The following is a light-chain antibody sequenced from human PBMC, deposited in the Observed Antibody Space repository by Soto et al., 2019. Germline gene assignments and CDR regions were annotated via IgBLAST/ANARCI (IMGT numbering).Light chain of an antibody. CDR2: DAA. CDR3: QQYNNWPLT. V-gene: IGKV3-15*01. CDR1: RGIKSN. Sequence: VVLTQSPDTLSVSPGERATLSCRASRGIKSNLAWYQQRPGQAPRLLIYDAATRATGVPARFSGSGSGTEFTLTISSLQSEDFAVYYCQQYNNWPLTFGQGTRLEIK. J-gene: IGKJ5*01.